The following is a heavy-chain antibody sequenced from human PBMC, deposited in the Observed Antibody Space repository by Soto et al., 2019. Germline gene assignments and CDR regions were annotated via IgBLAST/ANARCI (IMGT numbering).Heavy chain of an antibody. CDR3: AKGRSYYYYYGVDV. V-gene: IGHV3-23*01. Sequence: PGGSLRFSCAASGFTFSSYAMSWVRQAPGKGLEWVSAISGSGGSTYYADSVKGRFTISRDNSRNTLYLQMNSLRAEDTALYYCAKGRSYYYYYGVDVWGQGTTVTVSS. CDR2: ISGSGGST. J-gene: IGHJ6*02. CDR1: GFTFSSYA.